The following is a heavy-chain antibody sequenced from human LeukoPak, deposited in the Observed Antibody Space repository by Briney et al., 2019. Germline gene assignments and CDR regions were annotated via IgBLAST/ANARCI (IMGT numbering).Heavy chain of an antibody. J-gene: IGHJ5*02. V-gene: IGHV4-34*01. Sequence: SQTLSLTCVVYGRSFSCYYWTWIRQPPRRGLEWIGEIHHRGTTTYNPSLKSQVTISVDTPKNQFSLKLNSVTAADTAVYYCARVDIVTTNWFDPWGQGTLVIVSP. CDR3: ARVDIVTTNWFDP. CDR2: IHHRGTT. D-gene: IGHD5-12*01. CDR1: GRSFSCYY.